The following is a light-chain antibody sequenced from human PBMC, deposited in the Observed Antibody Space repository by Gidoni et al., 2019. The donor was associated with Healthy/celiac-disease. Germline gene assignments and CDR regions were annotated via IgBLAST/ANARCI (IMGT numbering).Light chain of an antibody. CDR1: QSVSSNY. CDR3: QQYGSSPVT. Sequence: ELVFTQSPGTLSLSPGERATLSCRASQSVSSNYLAWYQQKPGQAPRLLIYGASSRATGIPDRFSGSGSGTDFTLTIRRLEPEDFAVYYCQQYGSSPVTFXXXTKVEIK. V-gene: IGKV3-20*01. J-gene: IGKJ1*01. CDR2: GAS.